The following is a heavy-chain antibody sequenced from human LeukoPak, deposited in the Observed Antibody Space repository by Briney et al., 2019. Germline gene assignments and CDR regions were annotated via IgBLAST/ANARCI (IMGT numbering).Heavy chain of an antibody. D-gene: IGHD2-2*02. CDR1: GGSISSYY. CDR3: ARLGCSSTSCYMNYYMDV. J-gene: IGHJ6*03. Sequence: PSETLSLTCTVSGGSISSYYWSWIRQPPGKGLEWIGYIYYSGSTNYNPSLKSRVTISVDTSKNQFSLKLSSVTAADTAVYYCARLGCSSTSCYMNYYMDVWGKGTTVTVSS. CDR2: IYYSGST. V-gene: IGHV4-59*08.